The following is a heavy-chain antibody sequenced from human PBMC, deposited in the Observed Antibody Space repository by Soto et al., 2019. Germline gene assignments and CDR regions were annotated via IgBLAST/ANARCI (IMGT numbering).Heavy chain of an antibody. CDR3: AHRRPYSSSGNWGNFDY. D-gene: IGHD6-13*01. J-gene: IGHJ4*02. CDR2: IYWDDDK. CDR1: GFSLSTSGVG. V-gene: IGHV2-5*02. Sequence: QITLKESGPTLVKPTQTLTLTCTFSGFSLSTSGVGVGWIRQPPEKALEWLALIYWDDDKRYNPSLNSRLTITKDTSKNQVVLTMTYMDTVDTATYYCAHRRPYSSSGNWGNFDYWGPGTQVTVSS.